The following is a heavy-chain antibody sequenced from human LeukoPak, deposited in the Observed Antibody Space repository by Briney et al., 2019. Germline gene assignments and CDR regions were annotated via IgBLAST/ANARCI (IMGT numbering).Heavy chain of an antibody. D-gene: IGHD3-9*01. CDR1: GYSISSGYY. V-gene: IGHV4-38-2*02. J-gene: IGHJ3*02. Sequence: PSETLSLTCTVSGYSISSGYYWGWIRQPPGKGLEWIGSIYHSGSTYYNPSLKSRVTISVDTSKNQFSLKLSSVTAADTAVYYCAREMREGLRYFDWLPKFDAFDIWGQGTMVTVSS. CDR2: IYHSGST. CDR3: AREMREGLRYFDWLPKFDAFDI.